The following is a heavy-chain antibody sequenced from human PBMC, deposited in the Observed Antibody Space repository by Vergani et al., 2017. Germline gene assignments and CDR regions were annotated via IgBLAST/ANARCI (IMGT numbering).Heavy chain of an antibody. V-gene: IGHV4-34*01. CDR3: ARDGYCSGGSCHDAFDI. Sequence: QVQLQQWGAGLLKPSETLSLTCAVYGGSFSGYYWRWIRQPPGKGLEWIGYIYYSGSTYYNPSLKSRVTISVDTSKNQLSLKLSSVTAADTAVYYCARDGYCSGGSCHDAFDIWGQGTMVTVSS. CDR2: IYYSGST. D-gene: IGHD2-15*01. J-gene: IGHJ3*02. CDR1: GGSFSGYY.